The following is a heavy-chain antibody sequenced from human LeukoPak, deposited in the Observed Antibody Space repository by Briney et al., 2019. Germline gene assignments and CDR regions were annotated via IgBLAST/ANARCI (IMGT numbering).Heavy chain of an antibody. J-gene: IGHJ4*02. V-gene: IGHV4-34*01. Sequence: SETLSLTCAVYGGSFSGYYWSWIRQPPGKGLEWIGEINHSGSTNYNPSLKSRVTISVDTSKNQFSQKLSSVTAADTAVYYYARGYHDCSSTSCYSSPFDYWGQGTLVTVSS. CDR2: INHSGST. CDR3: ARGYHDCSSTSCYSSPFDY. D-gene: IGHD2-2*01. CDR1: GGSFSGYY.